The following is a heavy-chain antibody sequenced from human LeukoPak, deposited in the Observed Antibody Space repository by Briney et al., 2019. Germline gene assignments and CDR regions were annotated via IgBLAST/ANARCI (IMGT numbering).Heavy chain of an antibody. CDR1: GFTFSSYS. V-gene: IGHV3-48*04. D-gene: IGHD3-22*01. Sequence: PGGSLRLSCAASGFTFSSYSMNWVRQAPGKGLEWVSYISSSSSTIYYADSVKGRFTISRDNAKNSLYLQMNSLRAEDTAVYYCAREYYYDSSGYSDYWGQGTLVTVSS. J-gene: IGHJ4*02. CDR2: ISSSSSTI. CDR3: AREYYYDSSGYSDY.